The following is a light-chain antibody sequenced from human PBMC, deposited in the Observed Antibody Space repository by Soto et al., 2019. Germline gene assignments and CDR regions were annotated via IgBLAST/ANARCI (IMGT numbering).Light chain of an antibody. J-gene: IGKJ4*01. CDR1: QYISSW. CDR3: QQYNSYSPLT. Sequence: DIQMTQSPSSLSASIGDRVTITCRASQYISSWLAWYQQKPGKAPKLLMFDTFSLESGVPSRFSGSRSGTEFNLTISSRQPDDYATYYCQQYNSYSPLTFGGGTKVEIK. CDR2: DTF. V-gene: IGKV1-5*01.